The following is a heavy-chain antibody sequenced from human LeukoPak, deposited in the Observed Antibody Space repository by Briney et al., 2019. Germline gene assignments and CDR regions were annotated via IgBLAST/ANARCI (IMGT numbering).Heavy chain of an antibody. CDR3: TTYYYDSSAHYVGAFDI. CDR1: GFTFTNAW. V-gene: IGHV3-15*01. D-gene: IGHD3-22*01. Sequence: GGSLRLSCAASGFTFTNAWMSWVRQAPGKGLEWVGRIKSNADGGTIEYAAPVNGRFTISRDDSKNTLFLQMNSLKTEDTAVYYCTTYYYDSSAHYVGAFDIWGQGTMVTVSS. J-gene: IGHJ3*02. CDR2: IKSNADGGTI.